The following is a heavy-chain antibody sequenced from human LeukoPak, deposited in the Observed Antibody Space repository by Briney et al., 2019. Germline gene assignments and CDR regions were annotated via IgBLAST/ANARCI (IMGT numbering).Heavy chain of an antibody. Sequence: GGSLRLSCAASRFSFSSYWMTWVRQAPGKGLEWVANIKQDGSEKYYVDSVKGRFTISRDNAKNSLYLQMNSLRVEDTAVYYCVSGGDYRYWRQGTLVTVSS. CDR2: IKQDGSEK. J-gene: IGHJ4*02. V-gene: IGHV3-7*01. CDR3: VSGGDYRY. D-gene: IGHD4-17*01. CDR1: RFSFSSYW.